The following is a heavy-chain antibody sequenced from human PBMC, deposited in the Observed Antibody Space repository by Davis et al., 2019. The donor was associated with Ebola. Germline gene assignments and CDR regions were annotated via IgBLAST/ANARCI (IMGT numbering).Heavy chain of an antibody. D-gene: IGHD3-3*01. Sequence: ASVKVSCKASGYTFTSYGISWVRQAPGQGLEWMGWISAYNGNTNYAQKLQGRVTITADESTSTAYMELSSLRSEDTAVYYCARTYEDDAFDIWGQGTMVTVSS. J-gene: IGHJ3*02. CDR3: ARTYEDDAFDI. V-gene: IGHV1-18*04. CDR1: GYTFTSYG. CDR2: ISAYNGNT.